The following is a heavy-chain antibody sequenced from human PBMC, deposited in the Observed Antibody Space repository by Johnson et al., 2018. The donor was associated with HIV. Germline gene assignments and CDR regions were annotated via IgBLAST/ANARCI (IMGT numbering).Heavy chain of an antibody. V-gene: IGHV3-33*01. Sequence: QVQLMESGGGVVQPGRSLRLSCAASGFTFSNYGMHWVRQAPGKGLEWVAVVRYDGTNKFYADSVKGRFTISRDNSKNTLYLQMNSLRAEDTAVYYCASAEIAAAATGHDAFDIWGQGTMVTVSS. CDR1: GFTFSNYG. CDR3: ASAEIAAAATGHDAFDI. J-gene: IGHJ3*02. D-gene: IGHD6-13*01. CDR2: VRYDGTNK.